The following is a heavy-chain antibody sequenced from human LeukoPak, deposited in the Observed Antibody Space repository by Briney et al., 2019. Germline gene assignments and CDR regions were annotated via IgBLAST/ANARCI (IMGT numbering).Heavy chain of an antibody. V-gene: IGHV4-4*02. CDR3: ARLRGKYYDFWSGEFYYYYYGMDV. CDR2: IYHSGST. D-gene: IGHD3-3*01. J-gene: IGHJ6*02. Sequence: SETLSLTCAVSGGSISSSNWWSWVRQPPGQGLEWIGEIYHSGSTNYNPSLRSRVTKSVDKSKNQFSLKLSSVTAADTAVYYCARLRGKYYDFWSGEFYYYYYGMDVWGQGTTVTVSS. CDR1: GGSISSSNW.